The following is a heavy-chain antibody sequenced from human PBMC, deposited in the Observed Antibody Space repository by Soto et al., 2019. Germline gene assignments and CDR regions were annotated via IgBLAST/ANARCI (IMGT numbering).Heavy chain of an antibody. Sequence: EVQLVESGGGLIQPGGSLRLSCAAYGFAVSSSYMSWLRQAPGKGLEWVSVFYSAGNTYYADAVEGRFTISRDISKNTLYLQMNSLRVEDTAVYYCATRVGGMGRYYFDCWGQGTLVTVSS. CDR1: GFAVSSSY. V-gene: IGHV3-53*01. CDR3: ATRVGGMGRYYFDC. J-gene: IGHJ4*02. CDR2: FYSAGNT. D-gene: IGHD3-16*01.